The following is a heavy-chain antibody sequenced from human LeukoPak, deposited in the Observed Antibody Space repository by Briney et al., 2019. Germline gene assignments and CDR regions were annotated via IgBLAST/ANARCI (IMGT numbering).Heavy chain of an antibody. Sequence: GGSLRLSCAASGFTSSSYSMNWVRQAPGKGLEWVSSISSSSSYIYYADSVKGRFTISRDNAKNSLYLQMNSLRAEDTAVYYCARDTHSSSWYWNYWGQGTLVTVSS. CDR1: GFTSSSYS. J-gene: IGHJ4*02. V-gene: IGHV3-21*01. D-gene: IGHD6-13*01. CDR3: ARDTHSSSWYWNY. CDR2: ISSSSSYI.